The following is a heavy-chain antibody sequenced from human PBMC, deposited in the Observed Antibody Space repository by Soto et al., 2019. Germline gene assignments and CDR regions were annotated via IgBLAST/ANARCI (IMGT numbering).Heavy chain of an antibody. D-gene: IGHD1-26*01. CDR2: IYYSGST. Sequence: SETLSLTCTVSGGSISSYYWSWIRQPPGKGLEWIGYIYYSGSTKYNPSLKGRVTISVDTSKNQFSLKLSSVTAADTAVYYCARAAGDYFDYWGQGTLVTVSS. J-gene: IGHJ4*02. V-gene: IGHV4-59*01. CDR3: ARAAGDYFDY. CDR1: GGSISSYY.